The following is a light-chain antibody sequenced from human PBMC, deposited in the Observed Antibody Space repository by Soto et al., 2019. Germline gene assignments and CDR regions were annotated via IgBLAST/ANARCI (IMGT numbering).Light chain of an antibody. CDR2: GAS. V-gene: IGKV3-15*01. Sequence: EIVMTQSPATLSVSPGDRATLSCRASQSVSSNLAWYQQKPGQAPRLLIYGASTRATGIPARFSGNGSGTEFTLTVSSLQSEDFAVYYCQQYDNWPPWTFGQGTKVDIK. J-gene: IGKJ1*01. CDR3: QQYDNWPPWT. CDR1: QSVSSN.